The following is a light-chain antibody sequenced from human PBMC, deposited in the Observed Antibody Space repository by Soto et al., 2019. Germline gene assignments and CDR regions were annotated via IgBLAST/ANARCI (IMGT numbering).Light chain of an antibody. Sequence: ETVMTQSPATLSVSPGERATLSCRASQSVSTKLAWYQQKPGQAPRLLIYGASTRATGIPARFSGSGSGTEFTLTVSSLQSEDFAVYYCQQYDDWPRITFGQGTRLEIK. CDR1: QSVSTK. J-gene: IGKJ5*01. CDR3: QQYDDWPRIT. V-gene: IGKV3D-15*01. CDR2: GAS.